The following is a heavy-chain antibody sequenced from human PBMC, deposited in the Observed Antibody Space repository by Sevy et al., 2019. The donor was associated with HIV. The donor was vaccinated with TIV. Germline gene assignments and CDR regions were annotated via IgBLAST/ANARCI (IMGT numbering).Heavy chain of an antibody. Sequence: GSLRLSCAASGFTFSSFGMHWVRQAPGKGLEWLAVIWFDGSNTYYADSVRGRFTIFRDIAKNTLHLQMNSLRAEDTAVYYCARDLEFYDHGDYGPAFMPDFWGHGTLVTVSS. D-gene: IGHD4-17*01. CDR2: IWFDGSNT. V-gene: IGHV3-33*01. CDR1: GFTFSSFG. CDR3: ARDLEFYDHGDYGPAFMPDF. J-gene: IGHJ4*01.